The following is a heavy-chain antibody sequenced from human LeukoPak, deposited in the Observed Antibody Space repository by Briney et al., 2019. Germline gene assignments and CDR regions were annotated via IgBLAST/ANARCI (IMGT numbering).Heavy chain of an antibody. CDR3: AAANLRLGELSLYY. CDR2: IGTAGDT. CDR1: GFTFSSYD. D-gene: IGHD3-16*02. Sequence: PEGSLRLSCAASGFTFSSYDMHWVRQATGKGLEWVSAIGTAGDTYYPGSVKGRFTISRENAKNSLYLQMNSLRAGDTAVYYCAAANLRLGELSLYYWGQGTLVTVSS. V-gene: IGHV3-13*01. J-gene: IGHJ4*02.